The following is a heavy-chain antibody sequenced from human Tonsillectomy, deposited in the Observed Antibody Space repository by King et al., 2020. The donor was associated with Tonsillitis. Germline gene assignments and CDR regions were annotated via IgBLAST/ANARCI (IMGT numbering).Heavy chain of an antibody. J-gene: IGHJ5*02. V-gene: IGHV3-23*04. CDR1: GFTFSSYA. CDR3: AKDCRRIVVVPAANNWFDP. D-gene: IGHD2-2*01. CDR2: ISGSGGST. Sequence: VQLVESGGGLVQPGGSLRLSCAASGFTFSSYAMSWVRQAPGKGLEWVSAISGSGGSTYYADSVKGRFTISRDNSKNTLYLQMNSLRAEDTAVYYCAKDCRRIVVVPAANNWFDPWGQGTLVTVSS.